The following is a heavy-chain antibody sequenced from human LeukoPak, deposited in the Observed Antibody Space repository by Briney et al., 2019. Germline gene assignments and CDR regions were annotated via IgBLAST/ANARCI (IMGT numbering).Heavy chain of an antibody. J-gene: IGHJ4*02. CDR1: GFTSSSYS. D-gene: IGHD3-10*01. V-gene: IGHV3-7*01. CDR2: IKQDGSEK. Sequence: GGSLRLSCAASGFTSSSYSMNWVRQAPGKGLEWVANIKQDGSEKYYVDSVKGRFTISRDNAKNSLYLQMNSLRAEDTAVYYCAREESSPDYWGQGTLVTVSS. CDR3: AREESSPDY.